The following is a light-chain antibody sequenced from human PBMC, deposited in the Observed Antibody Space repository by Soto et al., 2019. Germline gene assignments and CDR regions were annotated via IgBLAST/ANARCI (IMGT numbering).Light chain of an antibody. CDR1: SGDVGAYDY. V-gene: IGLV2-8*01. CDR3: SSVAASPV. J-gene: IGLJ3*02. Sequence: QSALTQPPSASGSPGQSVVISCTGTSGDVGAYDYVSWYQQYPGKVPKLIIYEVSKRPSGVPDRFSGSKSGNTASLTVSGLQAEDEADYYCSSVAASPVFGGGTKLTVL. CDR2: EVS.